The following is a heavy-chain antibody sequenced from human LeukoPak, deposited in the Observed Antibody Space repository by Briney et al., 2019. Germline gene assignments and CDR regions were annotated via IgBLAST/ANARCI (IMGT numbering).Heavy chain of an antibody. CDR1: GGSISSYY. V-gene: IGHV4-30-4*08. CDR3: ARVVGANDAFDI. CDR2: IYYSGST. J-gene: IGHJ3*02. Sequence: SETLSLTCTVSGGSISSYYWSWIRQPPGKGLEWIGYIYYSGSTYYNPSLKSRVTISVDTSKNQFSLKLSSVTAADTAVYYCARVVGANDAFDIWGQGTMVTVSS. D-gene: IGHD1-26*01.